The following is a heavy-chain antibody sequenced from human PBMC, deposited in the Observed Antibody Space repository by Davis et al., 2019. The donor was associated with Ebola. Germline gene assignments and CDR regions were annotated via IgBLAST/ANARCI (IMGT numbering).Heavy chain of an antibody. V-gene: IGHV3-53*01. CDR1: GGSMSSYY. J-gene: IGHJ4*02. D-gene: IGHD6-19*01. CDR2: IYSGGST. Sequence: ETLSLTCTVSGGSMSSYYWNWIRQSPGKGLEWVSGIYSGGSTYCADSVKGRFTISRDNSKNTLFLQMNTLRAEDAAVYYCAGGTRSGWHLEYWGQGTLVTVSS. CDR3: AGGTRSGWHLEY.